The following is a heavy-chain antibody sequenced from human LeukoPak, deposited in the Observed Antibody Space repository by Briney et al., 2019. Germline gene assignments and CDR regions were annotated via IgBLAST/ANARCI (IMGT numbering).Heavy chain of an antibody. Sequence: PSETLSLTCTVSGGSISSYYWSWIRQPPGKGLEWIGYIYYSGNTNYNPSLKSRVSMSVDTSKNQFSLKLSSVTAADTAVYYCAKARVGAFDIWGQGTMVTVSS. CDR1: GGSISSYY. D-gene: IGHD4-23*01. J-gene: IGHJ3*02. CDR2: IYYSGNT. CDR3: AKARVGAFDI. V-gene: IGHV4-59*12.